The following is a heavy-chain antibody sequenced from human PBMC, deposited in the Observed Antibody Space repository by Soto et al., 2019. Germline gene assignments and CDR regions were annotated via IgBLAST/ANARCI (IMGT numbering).Heavy chain of an antibody. CDR2: ISGSGGST. J-gene: IGHJ5*02. D-gene: IGHD2-2*01. CDR1: GFTFSSYA. CDR3: AKDGCSSTSCYHRKYNWFDP. Sequence: GGSLRLSCAASGFTFSSYAMSWVRQAPGKGLEWVSAISGSGGSTYYAASVKGRFTISRDNSKNTLYLQMNSLRAEDTAVYYCAKDGCSSTSCYHRKYNWFDPWGQGTLVTVSS. V-gene: IGHV3-23*01.